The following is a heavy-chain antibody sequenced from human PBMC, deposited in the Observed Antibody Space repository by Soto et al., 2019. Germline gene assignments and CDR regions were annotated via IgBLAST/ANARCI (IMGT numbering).Heavy chain of an antibody. CDR3: ARDREAYSSWGGFGGYYYYMDV. CDR1: GYTFTSYG. D-gene: IGHD6-6*01. V-gene: IGHV1-18*01. CDR2: ISAYNGNT. Sequence: ASVKVSCKASGYTFTSYGISWVRQAPGQGLEWMGWISAYNGNTNYAQKLQGRVTMTTDTSTSTAYMELRRLRSDDTAVYYCARDREAYSSWGGFGGYYYYMDVWGKGTTVTVSS. J-gene: IGHJ6*03.